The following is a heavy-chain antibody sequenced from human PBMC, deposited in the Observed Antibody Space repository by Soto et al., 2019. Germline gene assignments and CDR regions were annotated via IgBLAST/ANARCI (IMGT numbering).Heavy chain of an antibody. CDR2: IYYSGST. Sequence: SETLSLTCTVSGCSISSYYWSWIRQPPGKGLEWIGYIYYSGSTNYNPSLKSRVTISVDTSKNQFSLKLSSVTAADTAVYYCARVSSSWYSRNFDYWGQGTLVTVSS. V-gene: IGHV4-59*01. CDR3: ARVSSSWYSRNFDY. J-gene: IGHJ4*02. CDR1: GCSISSYY. D-gene: IGHD6-13*01.